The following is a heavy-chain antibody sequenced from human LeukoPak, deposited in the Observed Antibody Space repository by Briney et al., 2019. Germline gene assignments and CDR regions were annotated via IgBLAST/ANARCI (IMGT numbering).Heavy chain of an antibody. CDR3: ATVRWTSGYSSPVDY. V-gene: IGHV4-61*02. D-gene: IGHD3-22*01. CDR2: IYTSGST. Sequence: SETLSLTCTVSGGSISSGSYYWSWIRQPAGKGLEWIGRIYTSGSTNYNPSLKSRVTISVDTSKNQFSLKLSSVTAADTAVYYCATVRWTSGYSSPVDYWGQGTLVTVSS. CDR1: GGSISSGSYY. J-gene: IGHJ4*02.